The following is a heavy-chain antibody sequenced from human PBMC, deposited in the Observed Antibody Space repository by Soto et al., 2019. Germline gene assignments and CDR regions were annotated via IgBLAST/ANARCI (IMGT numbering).Heavy chain of an antibody. CDR1: RVAFSKFI. Sequence: QAQLEQSGGEVQKPGSSVTVSCKASRVAFSKFIVTWVRQAPGLGLEWVGGIIPIFGTANYAQKFQGRVTITADESTSTSYMAVNNLRSEDTAVYYCAKVRYSSPMGYYYGMDVWGQGTTVTVSS. V-gene: IGHV1-69*01. CDR3: AKVRYSSPMGYYYGMDV. J-gene: IGHJ6*02. CDR2: IIPIFGTA. D-gene: IGHD6-19*01.